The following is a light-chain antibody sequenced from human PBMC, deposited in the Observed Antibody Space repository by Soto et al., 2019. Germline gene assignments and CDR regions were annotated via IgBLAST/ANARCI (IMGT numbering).Light chain of an antibody. V-gene: IGKV3-15*01. Sequence: IVMTQSPATLSVSPGERATLSCRASQSVSSNLAWYQQTPGQAPRLLIYGASTRATGIPARLSGSGSATEFTLTISSLQSEEFAVYYCQQYNNWPLTFGGGTKV. CDR3: QQYNNWPLT. J-gene: IGKJ4*01. CDR1: QSVSSN. CDR2: GAS.